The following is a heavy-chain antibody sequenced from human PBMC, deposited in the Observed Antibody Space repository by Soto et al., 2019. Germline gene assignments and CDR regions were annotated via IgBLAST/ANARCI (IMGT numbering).Heavy chain of an antibody. Sequence: GGSLRLSCAASGFTFSSYDMHWVRQATGKGLEWVSAIGTAGDTYYPGSVKGRFTISRENAKNSLYLQMNSLRAEDTAVYYCARSGYSYGYRGHHYYGMDVWGQGTTVTVSS. V-gene: IGHV3-13*01. J-gene: IGHJ6*02. D-gene: IGHD5-18*01. CDR2: IGTAGDT. CDR3: ARSGYSYGYRGHHYYGMDV. CDR1: GFTFSSYD.